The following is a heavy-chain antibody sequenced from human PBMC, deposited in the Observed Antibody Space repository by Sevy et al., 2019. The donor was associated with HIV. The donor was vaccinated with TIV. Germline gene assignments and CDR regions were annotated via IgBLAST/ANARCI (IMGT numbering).Heavy chain of an antibody. V-gene: IGHV3-23*01. J-gene: IGHJ4*02. CDR1: GFTFSSYA. D-gene: IGHD3-3*01. CDR3: AKAPRGPSRGIFFDY. Sequence: GGSLRLSCAASGFTFSSYAMSWVRQAPGKGLEWVAVISRSGDSTLYADSVKGRVTISRDNFKNTLYLQMNSLRVEDTATYYCAKAPRGPSRGIFFDYWGQGTVVTVSS. CDR2: ISRSGDST.